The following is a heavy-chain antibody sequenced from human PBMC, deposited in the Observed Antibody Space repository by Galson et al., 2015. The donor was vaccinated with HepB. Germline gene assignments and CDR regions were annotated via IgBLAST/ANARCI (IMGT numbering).Heavy chain of an antibody. Sequence: SLRLSCAASGFTFSNYWMSWVRQAPGKGLEWVANIKPDGREKYYVGSVRGRFTISRDNAWTSLYLQMNSLKAEDTAVYYCVRDFWTMVVTPHDSWGQGTLVTVSS. CDR1: GFTFSNYW. V-gene: IGHV3-7*05. CDR2: IKPDGREK. D-gene: IGHD2-21*02. CDR3: VRDFWTMVVTPHDS. J-gene: IGHJ4*02.